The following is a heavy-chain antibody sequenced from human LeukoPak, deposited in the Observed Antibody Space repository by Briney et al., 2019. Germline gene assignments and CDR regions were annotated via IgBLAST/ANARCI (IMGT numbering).Heavy chain of an antibody. CDR2: ISGSGGST. D-gene: IGHD5-12*01. J-gene: IGHJ4*02. Sequence: GGSLRLSCAASGFTFSSYAMSWVRQAPGKGLEWVSAISGSGGSTYYADSVKGRFTISRDNSKNMLYLQMNSLRAEDTAVYYCAKVGRWLQLGYFDYWGQGTLVTVSS. V-gene: IGHV3-23*01. CDR3: AKVGRWLQLGYFDY. CDR1: GFTFSSYA.